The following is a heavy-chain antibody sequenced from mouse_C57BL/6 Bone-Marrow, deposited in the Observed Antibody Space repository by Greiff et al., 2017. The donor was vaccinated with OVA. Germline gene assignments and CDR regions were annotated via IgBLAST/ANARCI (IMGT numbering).Heavy chain of an antibody. CDR1: GFTFSSYA. D-gene: IGHD1-1*01. J-gene: IGHJ2*01. CDR3: ARLPHYFDY. Sequence: EVMLVESGGGLVKPGGSLKLSCAASGFTFSSYAMSWVRQTPEKRLEWVATISDGGSYTYYPDNVKGRFTISRDNAKNNLYLQMSHLKSEDTAMYYCARLPHYFDYGGQGTTLTVSS. CDR2: ISDGGSYT. V-gene: IGHV5-4*03.